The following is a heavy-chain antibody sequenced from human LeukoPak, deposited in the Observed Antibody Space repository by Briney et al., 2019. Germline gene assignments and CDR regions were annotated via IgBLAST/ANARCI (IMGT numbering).Heavy chain of an antibody. D-gene: IGHD2-2*01. CDR2: IYYSGST. J-gene: IGHJ5*02. CDR1: GGSISSYY. CDR3: ARQIGYCSSTSCHSGVWFDP. Sequence: SETLSLTCTVSGGSISSYYWTWIRQPPGKGLEWIGYIYYSGSTYYNPSLKSRVTISVDTSKNQFSLKLSSVTAADTAVYYCARQIGYCSSTSCHSGVWFDPWGQGTLVTVSS. V-gene: IGHV4-59*08.